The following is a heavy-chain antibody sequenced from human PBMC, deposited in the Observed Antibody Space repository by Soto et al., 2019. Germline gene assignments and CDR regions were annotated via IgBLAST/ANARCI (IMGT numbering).Heavy chain of an antibody. CDR1: GYSFTSYW. CDR2: IYPGDSDT. Sequence: PGESLKISCKGSGYSFTSYWIGWVRQMPGKGLEWMGIIYPGDSDTRYSPSFQGQVAISADKSISTAYLQWSSLKASDTAMYYCARHLTPSSWYYYYMDVWGKGTTVTVSS. V-gene: IGHV5-51*01. CDR3: ARHLTPSSWYYYYMDV. J-gene: IGHJ6*03. D-gene: IGHD6-13*01.